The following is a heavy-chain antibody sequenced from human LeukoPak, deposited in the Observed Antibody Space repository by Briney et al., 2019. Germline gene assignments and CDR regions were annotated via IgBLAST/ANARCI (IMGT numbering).Heavy chain of an antibody. CDR2: ISGSGGRT. Sequence: GGSRRLSCAASGITFSNYAMSWVRQAPGKGLEWVSGISGSGGRTYYADSVKGRFTISRDNAKNSLYLQMNSLRAEDTAVYYCARDGQLDYWGQGALVTVSS. CDR3: ARDGQLDY. J-gene: IGHJ4*02. CDR1: GITFSNYA. D-gene: IGHD5-18*01. V-gene: IGHV3-23*01.